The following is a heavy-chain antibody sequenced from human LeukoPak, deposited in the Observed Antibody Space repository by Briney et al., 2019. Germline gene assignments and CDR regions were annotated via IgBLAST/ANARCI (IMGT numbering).Heavy chain of an antibody. CDR3: ARDYGGYDYSGGLGY. Sequence: QPGGSLRLSCAASGFTFSSYGMHWVRQAPGKGLEWVAVIWYDGSNKYYADSVKGRFTISRDNSKNTLYLQMNSLRAEDTAVYYCARDYGGYDYSGGLGYWGQGTLVTVSS. D-gene: IGHD5-12*01. V-gene: IGHV3-33*01. CDR1: GFTFSSYG. CDR2: IWYDGSNK. J-gene: IGHJ4*02.